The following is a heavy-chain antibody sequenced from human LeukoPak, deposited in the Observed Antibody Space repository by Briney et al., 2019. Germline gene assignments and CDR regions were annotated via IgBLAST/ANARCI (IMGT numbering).Heavy chain of an antibody. J-gene: IGHJ4*02. Sequence: ASVKVSCKVSGYTLTELSMHWVQQAPGKGLEWMGGFDPEDGETIYAQKFQGRVTMTEDTSTDTAYMELSSLRSEDTAVYYCATVVYYDSSGSPNTYFDYWGQGTLVTVSS. CDR1: GYTLTELS. D-gene: IGHD3-22*01. CDR3: ATVVYYDSSGSPNTYFDY. V-gene: IGHV1-24*01. CDR2: FDPEDGET.